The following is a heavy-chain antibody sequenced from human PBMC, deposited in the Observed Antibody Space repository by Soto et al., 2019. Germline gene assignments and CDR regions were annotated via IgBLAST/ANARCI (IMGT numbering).Heavy chain of an antibody. CDR1: GFTFSDYY. CDR3: ARSGDNYNRLDY. CDR2: SSNSGTFS. Sequence: GGSLRLSCEGSGFTFSDYYISWIRQAPGKGLEWISYSSNSGTFSRYADSVKGRFSISRDNTKNLLYLQMNSLRAEDTAVYYCARSGDNYNRLDYWGQ. V-gene: IGHV3-11*06. D-gene: IGHD1-1*01. J-gene: IGHJ4*02.